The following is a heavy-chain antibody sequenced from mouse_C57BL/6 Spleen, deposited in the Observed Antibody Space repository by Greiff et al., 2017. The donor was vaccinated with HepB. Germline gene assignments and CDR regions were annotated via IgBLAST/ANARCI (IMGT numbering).Heavy chain of an antibody. D-gene: IGHD2-4*01. CDR1: GYAFSSYW. CDR3: ARGRIYYDYDRAWFAY. V-gene: IGHV1-80*01. Sequence: QVQLQQPGAELVKPGASVKISCKASGYAFSSYWMNWVKQRPGKGLEWIGQIYPGDGDTNYNGKFKGKATLTADKSSSTAYMQLSSLTSEDSAVYFCARGRIYYDYDRAWFAYWGQGTLVTVSA. J-gene: IGHJ3*01. CDR2: IYPGDGDT.